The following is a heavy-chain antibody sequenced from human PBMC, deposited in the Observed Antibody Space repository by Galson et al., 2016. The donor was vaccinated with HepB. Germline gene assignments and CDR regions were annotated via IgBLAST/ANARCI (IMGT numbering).Heavy chain of an antibody. CDR2: TSHSGNT. CDR3: ASNRGGGSYFDS. V-gene: IGHV4-4*02. D-gene: IGHD3-16*01. J-gene: IGHJ4*02. Sequence: SETLSLTCAVSSDSINSKNWWSWVRQPPGKGLEWIGETSHSGNTNSSPSLKSRVTISLDKSKNQFSLNLKYMTAADTAVYYCASNRGGGSYFDSWGQGILVTVSS. CDR1: SDSINSKNW.